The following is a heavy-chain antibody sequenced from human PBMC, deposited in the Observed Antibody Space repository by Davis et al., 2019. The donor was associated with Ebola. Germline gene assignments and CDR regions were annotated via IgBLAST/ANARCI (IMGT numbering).Heavy chain of an antibody. D-gene: IGHD5-18*01. CDR2: ISGVGST. Sequence: GGSLRLSCAASGFTFSSYAMSWVRQAPGKGLEWVSAISGVGSTYYADSVRGRLTISRDNSKNTLYLQMNSLRAEDTAVYYCAKGIHNPPYNWFDPWGQGTLVTVSS. CDR3: AKGIHNPPYNWFDP. V-gene: IGHV3-23*01. J-gene: IGHJ5*02. CDR1: GFTFSSYA.